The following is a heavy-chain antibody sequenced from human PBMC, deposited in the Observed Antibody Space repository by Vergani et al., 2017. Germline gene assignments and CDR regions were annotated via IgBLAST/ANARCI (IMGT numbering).Heavy chain of an antibody. CDR3: ATVRGGYYDSSGYYTFDY. V-gene: IGHV1-24*01. Sequence: QVQLVQSGAEVKKPGASVKVSCKVSGYTLTELSMHWVRQAPGKGLEWMGGFDPEDGETIYAQKFQGRVTRTEDTSTDTAYMELSSLRSEDTAVYYCATVRGGYYDSSGYYTFDYWGQETLVTVSS. J-gene: IGHJ4*02. CDR2: FDPEDGET. D-gene: IGHD3-22*01. CDR1: GYTLTELS.